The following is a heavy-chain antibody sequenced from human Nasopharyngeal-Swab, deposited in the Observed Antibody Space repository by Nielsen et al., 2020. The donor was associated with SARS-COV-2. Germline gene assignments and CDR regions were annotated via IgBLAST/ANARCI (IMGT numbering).Heavy chain of an antibody. D-gene: IGHD2-8*01. CDR1: GYTFTSYG. Sequence: ASVKVSCKASGYTFTSYGISWVRQAPGQGLEWMGWISAYNGNTNYAQKLKGRVTMTTDTSTSTDYMELRRLRSDDTAVYYCAIDSIVPIVYAPNYYYYYMDVWGKGTTVTVSS. V-gene: IGHV1-18*01. J-gene: IGHJ6*03. CDR2: ISAYNGNT. CDR3: AIDSIVPIVYAPNYYYYYMDV.